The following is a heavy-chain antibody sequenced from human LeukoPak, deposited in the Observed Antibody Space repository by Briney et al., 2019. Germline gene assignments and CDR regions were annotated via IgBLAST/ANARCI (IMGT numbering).Heavy chain of an antibody. V-gene: IGHV3-21*01. CDR3: ARAVNGALWLVDGFDL. CDR2: ISSSSSYI. D-gene: IGHD6-19*01. Sequence: GGSLRLSCAGSGFTFSSYSMNWVRQAPGKGLEWVSSISSSSSYIYYADSVKGRFTISRDNAKNSLFLQMNSLRAEDTAVYYCARAVNGALWLVDGFDLWGRGTLVTVSS. J-gene: IGHJ5*02. CDR1: GFTFSSYS.